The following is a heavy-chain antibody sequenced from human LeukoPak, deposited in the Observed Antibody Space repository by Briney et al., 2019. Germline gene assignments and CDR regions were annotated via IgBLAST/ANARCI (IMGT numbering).Heavy chain of an antibody. D-gene: IGHD3-10*01. Sequence: GASVKVSCKASGYTFTGYYMHWVRQAPGQGLEWMGRINPNSGGTNYAQKFQGRVTMTRDTSISTAYMELSRLRSDDTAVYYCARVVYYGSGSYADYWGHGTLVTVSS. J-gene: IGHJ4*01. CDR3: ARVVYYGSGSYADY. V-gene: IGHV1-2*06. CDR1: GYTFTGYY. CDR2: INPNSGGT.